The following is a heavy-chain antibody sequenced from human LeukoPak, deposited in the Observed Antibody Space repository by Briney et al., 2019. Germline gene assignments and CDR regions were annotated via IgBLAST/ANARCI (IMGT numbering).Heavy chain of an antibody. V-gene: IGHV3-48*02. CDR2: ISRRSTSI. CDR1: GFTFSLHG. CDR3: ARGGTGTYLEY. J-gene: IGHJ4*02. D-gene: IGHD7-27*01. Sequence: GGTLRLSCAASGFTFSLHGMSWVRQAPGKGLEWISYISRRSTSIYYGDSVKGRFTISRDNAENTLYLQMSSLRDDDTAVYYCARGGTGTYLEYWGQGTLVTVSS.